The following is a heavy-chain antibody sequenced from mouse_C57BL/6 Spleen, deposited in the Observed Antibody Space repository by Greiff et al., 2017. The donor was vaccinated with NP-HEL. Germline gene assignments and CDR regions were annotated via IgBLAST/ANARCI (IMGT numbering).Heavy chain of an antibody. J-gene: IGHJ3*01. D-gene: IGHD3-2*02. CDR1: GFNIKDYY. Sequence: VQLQQSGAELVKPGASVKLSCTASGFNIKDYYMHWVKQRTEQGLEWIGRIDPEDGETKYAPKFRGKAPIPAEPSSNTAYLQVSSLTSEDTAVYYCARGYDSSGYWFAYWGQGTLVTVSA. CDR2: IDPEDGET. CDR3: ARGYDSSGYWFAY. V-gene: IGHV14-2*01.